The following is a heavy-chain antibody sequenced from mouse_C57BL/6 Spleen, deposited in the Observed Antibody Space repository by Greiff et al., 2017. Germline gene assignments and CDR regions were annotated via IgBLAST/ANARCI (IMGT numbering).Heavy chain of an antibody. D-gene: IGHD2-4*01. Sequence: EVQVVESGGGLVKPGGSLKLSCAVSAFTFSDYGMHWVRQAPEKGLEWVAYISSGSSTIYYADTVKGRFTISRDNAENTLFLQMPSLRSEDTAMYYCASRAYDYEEAMDYWRQGASVTVSS. CDR2: ISSGSSTI. CDR1: AFTFSDYG. J-gene: IGHJ4*01. CDR3: ASRAYDYEEAMDY. V-gene: IGHV5-17*01.